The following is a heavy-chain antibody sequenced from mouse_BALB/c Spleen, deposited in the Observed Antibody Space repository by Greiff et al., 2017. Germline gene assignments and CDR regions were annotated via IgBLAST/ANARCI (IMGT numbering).Heavy chain of an antibody. V-gene: IGHV3-2*02. D-gene: IGHD1-1*01. CDR3: ARGYYGSYAMDY. J-gene: IGHJ4*01. Sequence: EVHLVESGPGLVKPSQSLSLTCTVTGYSITSDYAWNWIRQFPGNTLEWMGYISYSGSTSYNPSLKSRISITRDTSKNQFFLQLNSVTTEDTATYYCARGYYGSYAMDYWGQGTSVTVSS. CDR2: ISYSGST. CDR1: GYSITSDYA.